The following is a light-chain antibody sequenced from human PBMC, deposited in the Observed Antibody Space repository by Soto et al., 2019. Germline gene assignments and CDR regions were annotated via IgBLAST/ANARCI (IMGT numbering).Light chain of an antibody. J-gene: IGLJ2*01. Sequence: QSVLTQPPSVSAAPGQKVTISCSGSTSNIGSNYVSWYQHLPGTAPKLLIYDSYKRISGNPDRISGSKSGTSATLDITGLQTGGQADYYCGTWDSSLSPIFGGGTKLTVL. CDR2: DSY. CDR1: TSNIGSNY. V-gene: IGLV1-51*01. CDR3: GTWDSSLSPI.